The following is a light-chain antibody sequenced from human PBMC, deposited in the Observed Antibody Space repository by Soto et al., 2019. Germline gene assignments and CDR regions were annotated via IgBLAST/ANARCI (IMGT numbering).Light chain of an antibody. CDR3: LQYSRYPWT. CDR2: AVS. V-gene: IGKV1-17*01. CDR1: QGIRTD. J-gene: IGKJ1*01. Sequence: DIQMTQSPSPLSASVGDRVTITCRASQGIRTDLGWFQQKPGNAPKRLIYAVSNLQSGVPSRFSGSGFGTAFTLTISSLQPDDVATYYCLQYSRYPWTFGQGTKVEIK.